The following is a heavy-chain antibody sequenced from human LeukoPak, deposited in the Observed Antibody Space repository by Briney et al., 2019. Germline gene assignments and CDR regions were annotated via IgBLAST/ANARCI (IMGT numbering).Heavy chain of an antibody. CDR2: IYTSGST. Sequence: PSQTLSLTCTVSGGSISSGSYYLSWIRQPAGKGLEWIGRIYTSGSTNYNPSLKSRVTISVDTSKNQFSLKLSSVTAADTAVYYCARDFNTFDYWGQGTLVTVSS. CDR1: GGSISSGSYY. J-gene: IGHJ4*02. V-gene: IGHV4-61*02. D-gene: IGHD2/OR15-2a*01. CDR3: ARDFNTFDY.